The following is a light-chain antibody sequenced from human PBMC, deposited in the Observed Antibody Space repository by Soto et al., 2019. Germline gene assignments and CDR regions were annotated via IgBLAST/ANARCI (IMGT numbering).Light chain of an antibody. J-gene: IGKJ4*01. Sequence: ESRMTKSPSSLSESIGDRVTITCRASQSISRSLNWYQQKPGKAPKLLIYAASSLQSGVPASFSGSGSGTDFTLTISSLHPEDLATYFCQQSFSIPLTFGGRGKVAI. CDR1: QSISRS. V-gene: IGKV1-39*01. CDR2: AAS. CDR3: QQSFSIPLT.